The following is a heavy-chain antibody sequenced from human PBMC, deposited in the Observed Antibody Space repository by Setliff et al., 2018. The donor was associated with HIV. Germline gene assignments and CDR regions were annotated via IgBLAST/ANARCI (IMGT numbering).Heavy chain of an antibody. J-gene: IGHJ6*02. Sequence: PGGSLRLSCAASGFTFNDYYMGWIRQAPGRGLEWGSYVSSSADTTFYAESVQGRFTVSRDNSKNSLYLQMNSLRVEDTAVYYCARDYLYYNMYNGSPVYGMDVWGQGTTVTVSS. CDR2: VSSSADTT. V-gene: IGHV3-11*04. CDR1: GFTFNDYY. D-gene: IGHD3-10*01. CDR3: ARDYLYYNMYNGSPVYGMDV.